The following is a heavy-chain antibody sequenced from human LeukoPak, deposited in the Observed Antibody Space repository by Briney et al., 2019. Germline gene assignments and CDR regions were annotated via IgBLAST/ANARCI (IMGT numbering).Heavy chain of an antibody. V-gene: IGHV4-34*01. CDR3: ARGLLYGDDGGSDY. D-gene: IGHD4-17*01. J-gene: IGHJ4*02. CDR1: GGPFSGYY. Sequence: PSETLSLTCAVYGGPFSGYYWSWLRQPPGKGLEWIGEINHSGSTNYNPSLKSRVTISVDTSKNQFSLKLSSVTAADTAVYYCARGLLYGDDGGSDYWGQGTLVTVSS. CDR2: INHSGST.